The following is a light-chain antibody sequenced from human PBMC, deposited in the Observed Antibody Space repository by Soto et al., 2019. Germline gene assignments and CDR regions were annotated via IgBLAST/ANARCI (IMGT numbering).Light chain of an antibody. CDR3: LHHGSSMWT. Sequence: EIVLTQSPGTLSLSPGERATLSCRASQSVSNKYLAWYQQKPGQAPRLLIYGASNRATGIPDRFSVSGSGTDVTITISRLQTEDGTIYDCLHHGSSMWTFGQGTKVDIK. CDR1: QSVSNKY. V-gene: IGKV3-20*01. J-gene: IGKJ1*01. CDR2: GAS.